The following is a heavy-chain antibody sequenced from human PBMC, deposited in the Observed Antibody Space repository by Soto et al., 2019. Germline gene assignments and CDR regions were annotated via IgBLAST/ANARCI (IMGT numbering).Heavy chain of an antibody. J-gene: IGHJ6*02. Sequence: EVQLVESGGGLIQPGGSLRLSRAASGFIVRSNYMTWVRQAPGKGLEWVSVIYSSGNIYYPDSVKGRFTTSRDNSQNTFFLQMNSLRAEDTAVYYCARDSGMIRGNYGMDVWGQGTTVIVSS. V-gene: IGHV3-53*01. CDR2: IYSSGNI. D-gene: IGHD3-10*01. CDR3: ARDSGMIRGNYGMDV. CDR1: GFIVRSNY.